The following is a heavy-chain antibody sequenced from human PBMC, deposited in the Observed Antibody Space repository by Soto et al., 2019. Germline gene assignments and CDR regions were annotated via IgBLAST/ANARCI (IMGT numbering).Heavy chain of an antibody. J-gene: IGHJ4*02. V-gene: IGHV3-15*01. CDR2: IKSKTDGGTT. CDR1: GFTFSNAW. D-gene: IGHD4-17*01. CDR3: TTDPMRPGLYGDYRY. Sequence: GGSLRLSCAASGFTFSNAWMSWVRQAPGKGLEWVGRIKSKTDGGTTDYAAPVKGRFTISIDDSKNTLYPQMNSLKTEDTAVYDCTTDPMRPGLYGDYRYWGQGTLVTVSS.